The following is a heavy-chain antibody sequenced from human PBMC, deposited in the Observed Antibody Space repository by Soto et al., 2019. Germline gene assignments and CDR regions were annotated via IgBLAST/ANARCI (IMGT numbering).Heavy chain of an antibody. CDR3: AGEGIRLFVTILVYVNWSDP. CDR2: VSKSGST. V-gene: IGHV4-31*03. Sequence: QVQLQESGPGLVKPSQTLSLTCTVSGGSISSGGYNRRWMLQHPGKGLEGIGSVSKSGSTYYIPSLKSRLTIPLHMYNIRFSLKRSSGPAAETALYYCAGEGIRLFVTILVYVNWSDPWGQGTLVTISS. J-gene: IGHJ5*02. CDR1: GGSISSGGYN. D-gene: IGHD3-3*01.